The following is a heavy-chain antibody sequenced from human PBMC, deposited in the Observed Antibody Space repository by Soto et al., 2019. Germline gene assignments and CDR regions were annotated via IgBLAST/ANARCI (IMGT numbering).Heavy chain of an antibody. V-gene: IGHV1-46*01. CDR3: ARGPSCGGACYLFDY. D-gene: IGHD2-21*02. CDR2: INPSGGRT. Sequence: QVLLVQSGAEVTRPWASVKVSCKASGYTFTSYYMHWVRQAPGQGLEWMAMINPSGGRTKYAQIFQGRVTLTRDTSTGTVDMELSSLTSEDTAIYYCARGPSCGGACYLFDYWGQGTQVTVSS. CDR1: GYTFTSYY. J-gene: IGHJ4*02.